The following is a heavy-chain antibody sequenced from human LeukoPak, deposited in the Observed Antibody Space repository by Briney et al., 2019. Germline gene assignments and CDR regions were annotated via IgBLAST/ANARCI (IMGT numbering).Heavy chain of an antibody. CDR1: GGSISSYY. CDR2: IYYSGST. CDR3: ARDPSGYSYGGYFDY. D-gene: IGHD5-18*01. V-gene: IGHV4-59*01. J-gene: IGHJ4*02. Sequence: SETLSLTCTVSGGSISSYYWSWIRQPPGKGLEWVGYIYYSGSTNYNPSLKSRVTMSADTSKNQFSLKLSSVTAADTAVYYCARDPSGYSYGGYFDYWGQGTLVTVSS.